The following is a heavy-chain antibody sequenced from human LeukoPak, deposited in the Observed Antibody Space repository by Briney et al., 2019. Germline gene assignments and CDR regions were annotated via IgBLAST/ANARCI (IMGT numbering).Heavy chain of an antibody. CDR2: ISGSGGST. J-gene: IGHJ4*02. V-gene: IGHV3-23*01. D-gene: IGHD4-11*01. CDR3: AKGPLTTVTTSSYFDY. Sequence: GGSLRLSCAASGFTFSSYAMSWVRQAPGKGLEWVSAISGSGGSTYYADSVKGRFTISRDNSKNTLYLQMNSLRAEDTAVYYCAKGPLTTVTTSSYFDYWGQGTLVTVSS. CDR1: GFTFSSYA.